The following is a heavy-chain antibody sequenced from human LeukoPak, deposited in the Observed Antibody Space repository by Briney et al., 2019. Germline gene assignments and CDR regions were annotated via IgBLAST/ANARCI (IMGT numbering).Heavy chain of an antibody. CDR1: GGSFSGYY. Sequence: SETLSLTCAVYGGSFSGYYWSWIRQPPGKGLEWIGEINHSGSTNYNPSLKSRVTISVDTSKNQFSLKLSSVTAADTAVYYCARGPGSLYSYGYGYWGQGTLVTVSS. CDR2: INHSGST. J-gene: IGHJ4*02. D-gene: IGHD5-18*01. CDR3: ARGPGSLYSYGYGY. V-gene: IGHV4-34*01.